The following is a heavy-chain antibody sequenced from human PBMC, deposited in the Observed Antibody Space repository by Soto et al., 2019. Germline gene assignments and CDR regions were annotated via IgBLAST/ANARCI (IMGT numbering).Heavy chain of an antibody. CDR3: ARGRATTGGYYYYMDV. CDR2: INHSGST. Sequence: SETLSLTCAVYGGSFSGYYWSWIRQPPGKGLEWIGEINHSGSTNYNPSLKSRVTISVDTSKNQFSRKLSSVTAADTAVYYCARGRATTGGYYYYMDVWGKGTTVTVSS. D-gene: IGHD1-26*01. V-gene: IGHV4-34*01. J-gene: IGHJ6*03. CDR1: GGSFSGYY.